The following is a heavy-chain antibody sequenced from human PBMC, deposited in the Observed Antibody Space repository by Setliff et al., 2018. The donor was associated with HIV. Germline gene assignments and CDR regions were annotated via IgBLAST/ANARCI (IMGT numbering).Heavy chain of an antibody. Sequence: ASVKVSCKASGYTFTDYYIHWVQQVPGKGLEWMGRVDPENHETMYAERFQGRVTITADTSSDTAYMELNSLKSVTRADTATYYCVRRGGEHYDFLSGHYTPWGDFWGQGTLVTVSS. J-gene: IGHJ4*02. CDR3: YYCVRRGGEHYDFLSGHYTPWGDF. V-gene: IGHV1-69-2*02. D-gene: IGHD3-3*01. CDR1: GYTFTDYY. CDR2: VDPENHET.